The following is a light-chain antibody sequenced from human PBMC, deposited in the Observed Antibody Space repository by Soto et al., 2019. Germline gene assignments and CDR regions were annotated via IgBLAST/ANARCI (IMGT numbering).Light chain of an antibody. CDR1: PSVSSK. Sequence: EILLTPSPSTLSLSPGERATLSCRASPSVSSKLAWYQQKPGQAPRLLIYGASTRATGIPARFSGSGSGTEFTLTISSLQYEDFAVYYCQQYNNWHRFTFGPGTKVDIK. J-gene: IGKJ3*01. CDR2: GAS. CDR3: QQYNNWHRFT. V-gene: IGKV3-15*01.